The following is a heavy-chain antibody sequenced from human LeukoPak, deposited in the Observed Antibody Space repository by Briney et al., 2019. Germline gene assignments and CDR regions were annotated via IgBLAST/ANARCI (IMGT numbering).Heavy chain of an antibody. CDR3: ATIKLGRSWSILYY. CDR2: ISGGGGST. D-gene: IGHD6-13*01. CDR1: GFTYSSYA. Sequence: GGSLRLSCAASGFTYSSYAMSWVRQAPGKGLEWVSAISGGGGSTHYADSVKGQFTISRDNSKNTLYLQMNSLRAEDTAVYYCATIKLGRSWSILYYWGQGTLVTVSS. J-gene: IGHJ4*02. V-gene: IGHV3-23*01.